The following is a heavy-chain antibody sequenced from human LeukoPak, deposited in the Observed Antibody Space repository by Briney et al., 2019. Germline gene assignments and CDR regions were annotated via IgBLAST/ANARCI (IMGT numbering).Heavy chain of an antibody. CDR2: IYYSGST. J-gene: IGHJ4*02. CDR3: ARVTGYMIEDYSDY. V-gene: IGHV4-39*07. Sequence: SETLSLTCTVSGGSISSSSYYWGWIRQPPGKGLEWIGSIYYSGSTYYNPSLKSRVTISVDTSKNQFSLKLRSVTAADTAVYYCARVTGYMIEDYSDYWGQGILVTVSS. D-gene: IGHD3-9*01. CDR1: GGSISSSSYY.